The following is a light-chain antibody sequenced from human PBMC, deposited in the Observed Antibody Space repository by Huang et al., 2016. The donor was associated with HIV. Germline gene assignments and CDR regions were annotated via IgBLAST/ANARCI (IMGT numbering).Light chain of an antibody. V-gene: IGKV2-30*02. Sequence: DVVMTQSPLSLPVTLGQPASISCRSSQSLVHSDGNTYLIWFHQRPGQSPRRLIYKVSNRDSGVPDRFSGSGSGTDFTLKISMVEAEDVGVYYCMQGTHWPPTFGGGTKVEIK. CDR1: QSLVHSDGNTY. J-gene: IGKJ4*01. CDR3: MQGTHWPPT. CDR2: KVS.